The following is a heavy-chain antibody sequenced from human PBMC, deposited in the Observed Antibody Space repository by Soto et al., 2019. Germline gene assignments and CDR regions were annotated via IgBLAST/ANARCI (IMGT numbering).Heavy chain of an antibody. V-gene: IGHV1-8*02. D-gene: IGHD3-9*01. J-gene: IGHJ5*02. Sequence: ASVKVSCKASGYTFISYDINWVRQATGQGLEWMGWMNPGSGKTGYANKFQGRVTMTRDASTSTAHLELSSLTSEDTAVYYCARVPSTGSLIWFDPWGQVTLVTVSS. CDR2: MNPGSGKT. CDR1: GYTFISYD. CDR3: ARVPSTGSLIWFDP.